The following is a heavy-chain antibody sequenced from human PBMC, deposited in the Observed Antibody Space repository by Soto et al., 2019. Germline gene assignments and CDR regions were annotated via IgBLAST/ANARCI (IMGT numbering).Heavy chain of an antibody. V-gene: IGHV3-23*01. Sequence: GGSLRLSCATSGFTFSSYAMSWVRQPPGKGLEWVSVISGSGGSTYYADSVKGRFTISRDNSKNTLYLQMNSLRAEDTAVYYCAKDRYYDSSGYYGYWGQGTLVTVSS. CDR3: AKDRYYDSSGYYGY. D-gene: IGHD3-22*01. J-gene: IGHJ4*02. CDR1: GFTFSSYA. CDR2: ISGSGGST.